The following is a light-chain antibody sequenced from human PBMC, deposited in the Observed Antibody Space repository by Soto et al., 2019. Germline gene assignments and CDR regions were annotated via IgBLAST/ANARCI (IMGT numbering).Light chain of an antibody. V-gene: IGKV3D-20*02. CDR1: QSVISTY. Sequence: EIVLTQSPGTLSLSPGERATLSCRASQSVISTYLAWYQQKPGQAPRLLIYGASSRATDIPDRFSGSGSGTDFTLTISSLEPEDFALYYCQQRSNWPITFGQGTRLEI. J-gene: IGKJ5*01. CDR3: QQRSNWPIT. CDR2: GAS.